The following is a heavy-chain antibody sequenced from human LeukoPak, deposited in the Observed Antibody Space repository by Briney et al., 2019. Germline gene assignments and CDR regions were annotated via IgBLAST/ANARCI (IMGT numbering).Heavy chain of an antibody. Sequence: VASVKVSCEASGYTFTSYYTHWVRQSPGQGLEWMGIINPSGGSTSYAQKFQGRVTMTRDMSTSTVYMELSSLRSEDTAVYYCARDTGSYSYGFETNYWGQGTLVTVSS. D-gene: IGHD5-18*01. V-gene: IGHV1-46*01. J-gene: IGHJ4*02. CDR3: ARDTGSYSYGFETNY. CDR1: GYTFTSYY. CDR2: INPSGGST.